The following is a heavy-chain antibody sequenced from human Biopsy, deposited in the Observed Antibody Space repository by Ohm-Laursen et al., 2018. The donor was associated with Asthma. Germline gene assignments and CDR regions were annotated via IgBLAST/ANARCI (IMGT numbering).Heavy chain of an antibody. CDR3: AKEGVAGTHIED. J-gene: IGHJ4*02. Sequence: SLRLSCTASRFTYEMHWVRQAPGKGLEWVAVISYDGSSIYYADSVKGRFTISRDNSKNTLSLQMNSLTAEDTAVYYCAKEGVAGTHIEDWGQGILVTVSS. V-gene: IGHV3-30*04. CDR1: RFTYE. CDR2: ISYDGSSI. D-gene: IGHD6-19*01.